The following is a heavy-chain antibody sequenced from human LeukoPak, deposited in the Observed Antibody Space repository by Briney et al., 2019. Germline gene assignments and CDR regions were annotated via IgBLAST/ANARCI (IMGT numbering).Heavy chain of an antibody. J-gene: IGHJ4*02. CDR3: ARGSTYYYDSSGYYFIDY. D-gene: IGHD3-22*01. CDR1: GFTFDDYG. V-gene: IGHV3-20*04. Sequence: GRSLRLSCAASGFTFDDYGMSWFRQAPGKGLEWVSGINWNGGSTGYADSVKGRFTISRDSAKNSLYLQMNSLRAEDTALYYCARGSTYYYDSSGYYFIDYWGQGTLVTVSS. CDR2: INWNGGST.